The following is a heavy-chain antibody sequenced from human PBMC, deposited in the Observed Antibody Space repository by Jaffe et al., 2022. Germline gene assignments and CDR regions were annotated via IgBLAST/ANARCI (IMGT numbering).Heavy chain of an antibody. CDR1: GFIFRSYE. J-gene: IGHJ5*02. Sequence: EVQLVESGGGLIQPGGSLRLSCVASGFIFRSYEFYWVRQAPGKGLECVSYINRRGDVTEYAGSVEGRFTTSRDDARNSVYLQMNSLRAEDTGVYYCTRRVPYYGSDLWGQGTLVTVSS. CDR3: TRRVPYYGSDL. V-gene: IGHV3-48*03. D-gene: IGHD3-3*01. CDR2: INRRGDVT.